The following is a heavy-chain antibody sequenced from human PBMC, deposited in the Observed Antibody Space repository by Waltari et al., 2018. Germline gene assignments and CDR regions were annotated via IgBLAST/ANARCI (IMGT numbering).Heavy chain of an antibody. CDR2: VRGGGRT. D-gene: IGHD2-15*01. CDR1: GDAMGSTDC. V-gene: IGHV4-4*02. Sequence: QLRLQESGPGLVRPSGTLSLICAVPGDAMGSTDCWSWVRQPPGKGLEGIGQVRGGGRTNYNPSFASRVIISLDTSTHHVALEVTSATSADTALYYCARDRGRGLYLDTWGQGILVTVAP. J-gene: IGHJ4*02. CDR3: ARDRGRGLYLDT.